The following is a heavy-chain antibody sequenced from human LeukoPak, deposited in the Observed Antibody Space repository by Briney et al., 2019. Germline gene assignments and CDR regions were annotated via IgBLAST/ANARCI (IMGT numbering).Heavy chain of an antibody. V-gene: IGHV3-21*01. J-gene: IGHJ4*02. D-gene: IGHD2-2*01. Sequence: GGSLRLSCAASGFTFSSYAMSWVRQAPGKGLEWVSSISGSSIYIYYANSVRGRLTISRDNAKNSLFLQMNSLRAEDTAVYYCARDPGRCSSTSCYPDYWGQGTLVTVSS. CDR3: ARDPGRCSSTSCYPDY. CDR1: GFTFSSYA. CDR2: ISGSSIYI.